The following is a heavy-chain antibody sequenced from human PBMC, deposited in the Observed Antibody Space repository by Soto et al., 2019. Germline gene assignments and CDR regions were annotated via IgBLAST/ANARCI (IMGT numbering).Heavy chain of an antibody. CDR1: GGSISSYY. D-gene: IGHD1-1*01. Sequence: QVQLQESGPGLVKPSETLSLTCTVSGGSISSYYWSWIRQPAGKGLAWIGRIYTSGSTNYNPSLTSRVTMTVDTPRSQFSLKLSSVSAAVTAVYYCARDWRGVVPYGMGVWGQGTTVTVS. CDR3: ARDWRGVVPYGMGV. J-gene: IGHJ6*02. V-gene: IGHV4-4*07. CDR2: IYTSGST.